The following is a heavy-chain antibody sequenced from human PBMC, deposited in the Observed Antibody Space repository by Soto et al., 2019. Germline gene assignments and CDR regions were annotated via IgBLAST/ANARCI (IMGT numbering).Heavy chain of an antibody. D-gene: IGHD1-1*01. CDR2: INAGNGNT. V-gene: IGHV1-3*01. CDR3: ARVGFWYNWNVTPLRWFDP. CDR1: GYTFTSYA. J-gene: IGHJ5*02. Sequence: ASVKVSCKASGYTFTSYAIHWVRQAPGQRLEWMGWINAGNGNTKYSQKFQGRVTITRDTSASTAYMELSSLRSDDTAVYYCARVGFWYNWNVTPLRWFDPWGQGTLVTVSS.